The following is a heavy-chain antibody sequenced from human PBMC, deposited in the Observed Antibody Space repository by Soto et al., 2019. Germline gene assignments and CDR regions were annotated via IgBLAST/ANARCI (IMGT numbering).Heavy chain of an antibody. J-gene: IGHJ6*02. CDR1: GGSFSTDY. CDR3: AKGSTGFFNGLDV. Sequence: SETLSLTCSVSGGSFSTDYWTWIRQPPGKGLEWIGYMYGTGSTNYNPSLKSRLTISVDTPNNQFSLKLSSVSAADTAVYYCAKGSTGFFNGLDVWGQGTTVTVSS. CDR2: MYGTGST. V-gene: IGHV4-59*08.